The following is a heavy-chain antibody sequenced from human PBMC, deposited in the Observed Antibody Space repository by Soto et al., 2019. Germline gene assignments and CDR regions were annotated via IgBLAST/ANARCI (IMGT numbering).Heavy chain of an antibody. J-gene: IGHJ4*02. CDR3: ARGTIVARQHLDY. CDR2: ISIRGGDE. D-gene: IGHD6-6*01. Sequence: QVQLVESGGGVVQPGKSLRLSCAASGFTFSSYAIHWPRQAPGKGLEWVTVISIRGGDEYYAESVRGRFTISRDDSKNTLYLQMDSLRVEDTAVYYCARGTIVARQHLDYWGQGTLVTVSS. CDR1: GFTFSSYA. V-gene: IGHV3-30*03.